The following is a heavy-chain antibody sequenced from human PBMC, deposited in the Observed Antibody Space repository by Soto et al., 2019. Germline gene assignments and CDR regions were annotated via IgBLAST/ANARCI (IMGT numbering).Heavy chain of an antibody. J-gene: IGHJ4*02. V-gene: IGHV3-30*04. Sequence: QVQLVESGGGVVQPGRSLRLSCAASGFIFSDYAMHWVRQAPGKGLEWVAVISYDGSNKFYVDSVKGRFTISRDNSKNTLFVQMNSLRVEDTAVYYCARDVGDSGSFFDSWGQGTLVTVSS. D-gene: IGHD3-10*01. CDR2: ISYDGSNK. CDR1: GFIFSDYA. CDR3: ARDVGDSGSFFDS.